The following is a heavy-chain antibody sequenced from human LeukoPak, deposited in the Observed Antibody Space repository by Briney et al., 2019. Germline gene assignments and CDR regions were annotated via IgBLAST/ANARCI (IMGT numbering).Heavy chain of an antibody. Sequence: GGSLRLSCAASGFTFSSYGMHWVRQAPGKGLEWVAFIRYDVSNKYYADAVKDRFTIPRDNSKNTLYLQMNSLRAEDTAVYYCAKDGYGYYFDYWGQGTLVTVSS. CDR3: AKDGYGYYFDY. J-gene: IGHJ4*02. D-gene: IGHD1-1*01. CDR2: IRYDVSNK. V-gene: IGHV3-30*02. CDR1: GFTFSSYG.